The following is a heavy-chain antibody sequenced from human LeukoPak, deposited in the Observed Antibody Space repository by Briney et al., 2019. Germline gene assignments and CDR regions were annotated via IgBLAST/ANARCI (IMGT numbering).Heavy chain of an antibody. CDR1: GFTFSSNW. J-gene: IGHJ4*02. CDR3: ARGGSRYDY. CDR2: IKQDGSEK. Sequence: GGSLRLSCAASGFTFSSNWMSWVRQAPGKGLEWVANIKQDGSEKYHVDSVKGRFTISRDNAENSLYLQMSSLRAEDTAVYYCARGGSRYDYWGQGTLVTVSS. D-gene: IGHD3-16*01. V-gene: IGHV3-7*03.